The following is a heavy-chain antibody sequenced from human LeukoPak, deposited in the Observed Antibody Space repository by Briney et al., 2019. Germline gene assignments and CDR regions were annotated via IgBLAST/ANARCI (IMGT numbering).Heavy chain of an antibody. D-gene: IGHD1-1*01. J-gene: IGHJ4*02. CDR3: AREGMTTRMETYYFDY. V-gene: IGHV3-21*01. CDR2: ISSSSSYI. CDR1: GFTFSSYS. Sequence: GGSLRLSCAASGFTFSSYSMNWVRQAPGKGLEWVSSISSSSSYIYYADSVKGRFTISRDNAKNSLYLQMNSLRAEDTAVYYCAREGMTTRMETYYFDYWGQGTLVTVSS.